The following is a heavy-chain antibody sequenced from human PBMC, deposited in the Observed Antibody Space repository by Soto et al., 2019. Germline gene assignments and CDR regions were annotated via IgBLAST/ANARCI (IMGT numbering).Heavy chain of an antibody. CDR3: ARDRAEYSSSWHNWFDP. J-gene: IGHJ5*02. CDR2: ISAYNGNT. Sequence: RASVKVSCKASGYTFTSYGISWVRQAPGQGLEWMGWISAYNGNTNYAQKLQGRVTMTTDTSTSTAYMELRSLRSDDTAVYYCARDRAEYSSSWHNWFDPWGQGTLVTVSS. CDR1: GYTFTSYG. D-gene: IGHD6-13*01. V-gene: IGHV1-18*01.